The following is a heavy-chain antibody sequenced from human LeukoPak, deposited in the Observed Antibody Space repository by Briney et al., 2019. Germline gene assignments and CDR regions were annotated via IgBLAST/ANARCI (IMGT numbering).Heavy chain of an antibody. V-gene: IGHV4-38-2*01. D-gene: IGHD3-10*01. Sequence: SETLSLTCAVSGYSISSGYYWGWIRQPPGKGLEWIGSMFHSGSTYYNPSLKSRVNMSVDTSKNQISLKLSSVTAADTAVYYCARASGSYGSGSYYYYGMDVWGKGTTVTVSS. CDR1: GYSISSGYY. CDR2: MFHSGST. CDR3: ARASGSYGSGSYYYYGMDV. J-gene: IGHJ6*04.